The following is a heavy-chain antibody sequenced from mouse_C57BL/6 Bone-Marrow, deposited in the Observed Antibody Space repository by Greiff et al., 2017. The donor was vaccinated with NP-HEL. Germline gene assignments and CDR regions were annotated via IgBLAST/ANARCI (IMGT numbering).Heavy chain of an antibody. J-gene: IGHJ2*01. D-gene: IGHD2-1*01. Sequence: VQVVESGPELVKPGASVKISCKASGYAFSSSWMNWVKQRPGKGLEWIGRIYPGDGDTNYNGKFKGKATLTADKSSSTAYMQLSSLTSEDSAVYFCARLPIYYGNFDYWGQGTTLTVSS. V-gene: IGHV1-82*01. CDR3: ARLPIYYGNFDY. CDR2: IYPGDGDT. CDR1: GYAFSSSW.